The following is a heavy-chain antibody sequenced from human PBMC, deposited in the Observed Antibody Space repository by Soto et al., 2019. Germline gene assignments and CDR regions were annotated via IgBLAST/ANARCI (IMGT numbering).Heavy chain of an antibody. CDR1: GSTFTSYA. CDR3: AREPYDFWSGSGMDV. J-gene: IGHJ6*02. V-gene: IGHV1-3*01. Sequence: ASVKVSCKASGSTFTSYAMHWVRQAPGQRLEWMGWINAGNGNTKYSQKFQGRVTITRDTSASTAYMELSSLRSEDTAVYYCAREPYDFWSGSGMDVWGQGTTVTAP. CDR2: INAGNGNT. D-gene: IGHD3-3*01.